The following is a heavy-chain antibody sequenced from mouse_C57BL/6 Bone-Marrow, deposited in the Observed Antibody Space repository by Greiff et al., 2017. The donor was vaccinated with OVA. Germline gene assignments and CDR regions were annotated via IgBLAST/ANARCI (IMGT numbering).Heavy chain of an antibody. V-gene: IGHV1-4*01. CDR3: ARSGLLYFDY. J-gene: IGHJ2*01. CDR2: INPSSGYT. CDR1: GYTFTSYT. D-gene: IGHD3-3*01. Sequence: VMLVESGAELARPGASVKMSCKASGYTFTSYTMHWVKQRPGQGLEWIGYINPSSGYTKYNQKFKDKATLTADKSSSTAYMQLSSLTSEDSAVYYCARSGLLYFDYWGQGTTLTVSS.